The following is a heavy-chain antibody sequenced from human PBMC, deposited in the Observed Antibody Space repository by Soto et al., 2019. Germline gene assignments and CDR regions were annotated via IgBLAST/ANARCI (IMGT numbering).Heavy chain of an antibody. V-gene: IGHV3-53*01. CDR2: IYSGGST. D-gene: IGHD4-17*01. J-gene: IGHJ5*02. CDR3: ARARSTVTIGTAFDP. CDR1: GFTVSSNY. Sequence: EVQLVKSGGGLIQPGGSLRLSCAASGFTVSSNYMSWVRQAPGKRLEWVSVIYSGGSTYYADSVKGRFTISRDNSKNTLYLQMNSLRAEDTAVYYCARARSTVTIGTAFDPWGQGTLVTVSS.